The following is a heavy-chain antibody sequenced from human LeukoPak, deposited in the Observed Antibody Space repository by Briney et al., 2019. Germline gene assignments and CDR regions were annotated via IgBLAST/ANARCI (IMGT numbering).Heavy chain of an antibody. V-gene: IGHV4-61*01. CDR2: IYYSGST. J-gene: IGHJ4*02. CDR1: GGSVSSGSYY. D-gene: IGHD5-24*01. CDR3: ARVIEMATITWYFDY. Sequence: SETLSLTCTVSGGSVSSGSYYWSWIRQPPGKGLEWIGYIYYSGSTNYNPSLKSRVTISVDTSKNQFSLKLSSVTAAGTAVYYCARVIEMATITWYFDYWGQGTLVTVSS.